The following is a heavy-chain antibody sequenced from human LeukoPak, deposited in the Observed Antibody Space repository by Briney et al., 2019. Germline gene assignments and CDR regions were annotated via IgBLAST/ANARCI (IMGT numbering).Heavy chain of an antibody. Sequence: GRSLRHSCAASGFTFSSYAMHWVRQAPGKGREWVAVISYDGSNKYYADSVKGRFTISRDNSKNTLYLQMNSLRAEDTAVYFCARAPRRLVPIFFVFWGEGTLVTVS. V-gene: IGHV3-30*04. CDR3: ARAPRRLVPIFFVF. D-gene: IGHD3-9*01. CDR2: ISYDGSNK. J-gene: IGHJ4*02. CDR1: GFTFSSYA.